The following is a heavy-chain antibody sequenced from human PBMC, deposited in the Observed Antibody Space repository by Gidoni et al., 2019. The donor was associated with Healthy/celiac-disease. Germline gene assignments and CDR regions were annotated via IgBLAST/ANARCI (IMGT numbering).Heavy chain of an antibody. Sequence: EVQLVESGGGLVQPGGSLRLSCAASGFTFSSYSMTWVRKAPGKGLEWVSYISRSSSTIYYADSVKGRFTISRDNAKNSLYLQMNSLRDEDTAVYYCARSLQAYYYGSGSYYTYTYYFDYWGQGTLVTVSS. CDR3: ARSLQAYYYGSGSYYTYTYYFDY. V-gene: IGHV3-48*02. J-gene: IGHJ4*02. CDR1: GFTFSSYS. CDR2: ISRSSSTI. D-gene: IGHD3-10*01.